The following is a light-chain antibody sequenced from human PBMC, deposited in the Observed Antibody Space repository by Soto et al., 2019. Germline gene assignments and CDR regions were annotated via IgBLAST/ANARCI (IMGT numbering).Light chain of an antibody. V-gene: IGKV4-1*01. CDR3: QQYYAIPHT. CDR1: QSVFYSSNNKNY. J-gene: IGKJ2*01. CDR2: WAS. Sequence: DIVMTQSPDSLAVSLGERATINCKSSQSVFYSSNNKNYLAWYQQKAGQPPKLLFYWASTRESGVPDRISGSGSGADFTLTITNLQAEDMAVYYCQQYYAIPHTFGQGTKLEIK.